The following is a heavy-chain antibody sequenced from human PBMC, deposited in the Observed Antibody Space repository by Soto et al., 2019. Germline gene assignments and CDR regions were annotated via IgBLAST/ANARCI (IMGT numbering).Heavy chain of an antibody. CDR3: AHATWFGYPFEY. V-gene: IGHV2-5*02. J-gene: IGHJ4*02. Sequence: QITLKESGPTLVKPTQTLTLTCTFSGFSLNTGGVGVGWIRQPPAKALEWLALIYWDDDKRYSPSLKSTLTVTKDTAKNQLVLTMTTMDPMDTATYYWAHATWFGYPFEYWGQGILVTVAS. CDR1: GFSLNTGGVG. D-gene: IGHD3-10*01. CDR2: IYWDDDK.